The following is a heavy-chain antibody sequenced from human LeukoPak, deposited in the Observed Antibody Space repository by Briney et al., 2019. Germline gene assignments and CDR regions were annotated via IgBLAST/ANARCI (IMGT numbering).Heavy chain of an antibody. V-gene: IGHV4-4*07. CDR2: IYTSGST. CDR1: GGSISSYY. J-gene: IGHJ3*02. CDR3: ARVPPRYSSSWYNRLYGAFDI. D-gene: IGHD6-13*01. Sequence: PSETLSLTCTVSGGSISSYYWSWIRQPAGKGLEWIGRIYTSGSTNYNPSLKSRVTMSVDTSKNQFSLKLSSVTAADTAVYYCARVPPRYSSSWYNRLYGAFDIWGQGTMVTVSS.